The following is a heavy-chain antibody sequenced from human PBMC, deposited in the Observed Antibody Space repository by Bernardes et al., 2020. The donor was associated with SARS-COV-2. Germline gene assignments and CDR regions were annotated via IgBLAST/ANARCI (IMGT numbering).Heavy chain of an antibody. CDR2: IYYSGST. CDR1: GGSISSYY. D-gene: IGHD3-3*01. J-gene: IGHJ5*02. Sequence: SETLSLTCTVSGGSISSYYWSWIRQPPGKGLEWIGYIYYSGSTNYNPSLKSRVTISVDTSKNQFSLKLSSVTAADTAVYYCARGSRITIFGVVTNNWFDPWGQGTLVTVSS. V-gene: IGHV4-59*01. CDR3: ARGSRITIFGVVTNNWFDP.